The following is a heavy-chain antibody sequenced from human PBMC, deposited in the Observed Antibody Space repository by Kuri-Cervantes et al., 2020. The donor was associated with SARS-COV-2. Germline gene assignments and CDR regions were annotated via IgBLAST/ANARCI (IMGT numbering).Heavy chain of an antibody. Sequence: GGSLRLSCAASGFTFSSYAMSWVRQAPGKGLEWVSAISGGGGSTYYADSVKGRFTISRDNSKNTLYLQMNSLRAEDTAVYYCAKADWANYYYYYGMDVWGQGTTVTVSS. J-gene: IGHJ6*02. CDR2: ISGGGGST. D-gene: IGHD3-9*01. CDR3: AKADWANYYYYYGMDV. CDR1: GFTFSSYA. V-gene: IGHV3-23*01.